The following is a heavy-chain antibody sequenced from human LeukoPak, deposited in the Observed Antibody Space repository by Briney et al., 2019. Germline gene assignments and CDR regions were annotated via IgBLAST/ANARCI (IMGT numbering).Heavy chain of an antibody. CDR2: ISGGGITT. CDR1: GLTFGNYA. Sequence: PGGSLRLSCAASGLTFGNYAMTWVRQAPGKGLEWVSGISGGGITTYYADSVKGRFTISRDNSKNTLYLQMNSLRAEDTAVYYCTTGVVQPSSFDYWGQGTLVTVSS. D-gene: IGHD6-13*01. V-gene: IGHV3-23*01. J-gene: IGHJ4*02. CDR3: TTGVVQPSSFDY.